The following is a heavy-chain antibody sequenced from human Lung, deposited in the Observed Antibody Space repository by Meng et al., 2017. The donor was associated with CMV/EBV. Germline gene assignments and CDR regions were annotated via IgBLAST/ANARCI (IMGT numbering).Heavy chain of an antibody. V-gene: IGHV4-4*02. D-gene: IGHD3-10*01. J-gene: IGHJ1*01. CDR1: GDSITNHNW. CDR3: LRRSGGSV. Sequence: HVPLRESAPALVKPSETLSLTCAVSGDSITNHNWWAWVRQPPGKGLEWIGEIPHRGSSAYNPSLKSRVSMSIDKSKNQFSLKLTSVTAADTAVYHCLRRSGGSVWGQGTLVTVSS. CDR2: IPHRGSS.